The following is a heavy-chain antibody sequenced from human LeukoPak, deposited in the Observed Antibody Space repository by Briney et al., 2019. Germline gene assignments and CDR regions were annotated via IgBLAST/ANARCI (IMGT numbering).Heavy chain of an antibody. CDR2: ISGSGGST. J-gene: IGHJ4*02. V-gene: IGHV3-23*01. Sequence: GGSLRLSCAASGFTFSSYAMSWVRQAPGKGLEWVSAISGSGGSTYYADSVKGRFTISRDNSKNTLYLQMNSPGAEDTAVYYCAKDLGRITMIVVVITLDYWGQGTLVTVSS. D-gene: IGHD3-22*01. CDR3: AKDLGRITMIVVVITLDY. CDR1: GFTFSSYA.